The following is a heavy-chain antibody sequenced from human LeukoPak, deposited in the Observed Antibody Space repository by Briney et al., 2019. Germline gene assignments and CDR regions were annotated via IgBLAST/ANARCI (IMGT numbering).Heavy chain of an antibody. D-gene: IGHD3-9*01. V-gene: IGHV3-23*01. Sequence: GGSLRLSCAASGFTFSSYAMSWVRQAPGKGLEWVSTISDSGGSTYYADSVKGRFTISRDNSKNTLYLQMNSLRAEDTAVYYCAKFDEALTGYFGYWGQGTLVTVSS. CDR2: ISDSGGST. CDR3: AKFDEALTGYFGY. CDR1: GFTFSSYA. J-gene: IGHJ4*02.